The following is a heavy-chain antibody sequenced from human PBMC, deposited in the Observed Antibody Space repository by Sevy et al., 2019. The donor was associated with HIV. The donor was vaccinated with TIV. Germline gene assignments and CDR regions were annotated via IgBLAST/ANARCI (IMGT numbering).Heavy chain of an antibody. Sequence: GGSLRLSCAASGFTFSSYAMHWVRQAPGKGLEWVAVISYDGSNKYYADSVKGRFTISRDNSKNTLYLQMNSLRAEDTAVYYCAKDQVVVVPAAIPYYYYYYGMDVWGQGTTVTVSS. J-gene: IGHJ6*02. D-gene: IGHD2-2*01. CDR1: GFTFSSYA. V-gene: IGHV3-30*04. CDR2: ISYDGSNK. CDR3: AKDQVVVVPAAIPYYYYYYGMDV.